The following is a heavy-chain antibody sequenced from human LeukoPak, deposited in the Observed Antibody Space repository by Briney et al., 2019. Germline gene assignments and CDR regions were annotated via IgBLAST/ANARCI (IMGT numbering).Heavy chain of an antibody. D-gene: IGHD2-21*02. J-gene: IGHJ4*02. CDR1: GYTFTSYA. V-gene: IGHV1-3*01. CDR2: INAGNGNT. CDR3: ARDYCGGDCFPDY. Sequence: ASVKVSCKASGYTFTSYAMHWVRQAPGQRLEWMGWINAGNGNTKYSQKFQGRVTITRDTSASTAYMELCSLRSEDTAVYYCARDYCGGDCFPDYWGQGTLVTVSS.